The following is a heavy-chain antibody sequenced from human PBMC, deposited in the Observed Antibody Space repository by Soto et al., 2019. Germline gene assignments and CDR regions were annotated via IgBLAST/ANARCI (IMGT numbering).Heavy chain of an antibody. CDR3: GTDRWGGAFDM. J-gene: IGHJ3*02. Sequence: EVQLLESGGGLVQPGGSLRLSCAASGFTFSSYAMSWVRQAPGKGLEFVANINQGGTVTNYVNSVKGRFTISRDNAKNSLYLEMNSLRAEDTAVYYCGTDRWGGAFDMWGQGTMVTVSS. V-gene: IGHV3-7*01. CDR1: GFTFSSYA. CDR2: INQGGTVT. D-gene: IGHD7-27*01.